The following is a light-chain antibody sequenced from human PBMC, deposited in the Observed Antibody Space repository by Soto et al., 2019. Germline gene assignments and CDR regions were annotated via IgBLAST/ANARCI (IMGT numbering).Light chain of an antibody. CDR2: EDT. CDR3: CSYAGPSVFVV. CDR1: SSDIGSYNR. V-gene: IGLV2-23*02. Sequence: QSALTQPASVSGSPGQSITISCTGTSSDIGSYNRVSWYQQHPGKAPKLMMYEDTQRPSRVSNRFSGSKSGNTASLTITGLQAEDEADYYCCSYAGPSVFVVFGGGTKLTVL. J-gene: IGLJ2*01.